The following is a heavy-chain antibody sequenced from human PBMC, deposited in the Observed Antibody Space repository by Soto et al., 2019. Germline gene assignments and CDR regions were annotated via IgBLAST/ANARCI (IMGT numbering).Heavy chain of an antibody. J-gene: IGHJ4*02. CDR2: IKGDGGET. CDR1: GFTLSDYW. V-gene: IGHV3-7*03. Sequence: GWSLRLSCAASGFTLSDYWMSWVRQAPGKGLEWVGNIKGDGGETHYVDSVKGRFTITRDIGESSIYLQMNNVRAEDTAMYYCARDPVTSDWGQGTLVTGSS. CDR3: ARDPVTSD.